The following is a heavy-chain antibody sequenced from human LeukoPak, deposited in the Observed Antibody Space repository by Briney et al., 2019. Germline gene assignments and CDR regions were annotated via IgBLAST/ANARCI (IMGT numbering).Heavy chain of an antibody. CDR1: GGSISTYY. CDR2: IYNSGST. Sequence: SETLSLTCTVSGGSISTYYWSWVRQPPGKGLEWIGYIYNSGSTNYNPSLQSRVTISVDTSKNQFSLRLTSVTAADTAVYYCAKAVAAAGRFGFDPWGQGTLVTVSS. D-gene: IGHD6-13*01. J-gene: IGHJ5*02. CDR3: AKAVAAAGRFGFDP. V-gene: IGHV4-59*01.